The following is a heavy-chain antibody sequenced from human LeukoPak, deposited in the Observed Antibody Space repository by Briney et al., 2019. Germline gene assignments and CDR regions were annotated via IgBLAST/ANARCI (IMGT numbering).Heavy chain of an antibody. J-gene: IGHJ4*02. D-gene: IGHD4-23*01. Sequence: SVKVSCKASGGTFSSYAISWVRQAPGRGLEWMGRIIPILGIANYAQKFQGRVTITADKSTSTAYMELSSLRSEDTAVYYCARAGSMTTLDWGQGTLVTVSS. CDR3: ARAGSMTTLD. V-gene: IGHV1-69*04. CDR2: IIPILGIA. CDR1: GGTFSSYA.